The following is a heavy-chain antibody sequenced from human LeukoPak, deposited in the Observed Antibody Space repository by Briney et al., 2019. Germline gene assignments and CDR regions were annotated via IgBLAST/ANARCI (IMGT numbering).Heavy chain of an antibody. CDR2: IKSKADGETI. Sequence: GGSLRLSCAASGFTFSSHAMSWVRQAPGKGLEWVGRIKSKADGETIDYAAPVKGRFTFSRDDSKNMLYLQMNSLKSEDTAVYYCSTLTSRGLSDSWGQGTLVTVSS. CDR3: STLTSRGLSDS. D-gene: IGHD1-20*01. CDR1: GFTFSSHA. J-gene: IGHJ4*02. V-gene: IGHV3-15*01.